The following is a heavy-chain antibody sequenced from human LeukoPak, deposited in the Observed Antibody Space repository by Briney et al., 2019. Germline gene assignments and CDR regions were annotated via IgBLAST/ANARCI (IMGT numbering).Heavy chain of an antibody. V-gene: IGHV1-18*01. CDR3: AIENQMTMVVTSDY. CDR2: IRAYNGNT. CDR1: VSAFTSYG. Sequence: ASVTVSFNSSVSAFTSYGNSWGRKAPGPGLERMGCIRAYNGNTNYAQQLQGRVAMTTDASTSTAYMELRSLRSDDTAVYYCAIENQMTMVVTSDYWGQGTLVTVSS. D-gene: IGHD4-23*01. J-gene: IGHJ4*02.